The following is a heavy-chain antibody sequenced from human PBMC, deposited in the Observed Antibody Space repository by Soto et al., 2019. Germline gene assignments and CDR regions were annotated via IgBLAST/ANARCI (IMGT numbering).Heavy chain of an antibody. CDR3: TRGHHSMDV. Sequence: GGSMSLSCSASGFTLSSYGMHWVRQAPSKGLEWVAVIWYDGSNKYYADSVKGRFTISRDNSKNTLYLQMNCLRAEEADVYYCTRGHHSMDVWGQGTAVTVSS. CDR2: IWYDGSNK. CDR1: GFTLSSYG. J-gene: IGHJ6*02. V-gene: IGHV3-33*01.